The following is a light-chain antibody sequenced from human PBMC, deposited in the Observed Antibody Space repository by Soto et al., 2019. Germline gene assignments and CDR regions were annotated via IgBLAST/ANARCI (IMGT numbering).Light chain of an antibody. CDR3: QQYGSSPTT. Sequence: EIVLTQSPGTLSLPPGEGATVSCRASPSVSRGHLAWYQQKPGQAPRLLIYDASNRATGIPARFSGSRSWTDFTLTISRLEPEDFAVYYCQQYGSSPTTFGQGTKVDIK. V-gene: IGKV3-20*01. CDR2: DAS. J-gene: IGKJ1*01. CDR1: PSVSRGH.